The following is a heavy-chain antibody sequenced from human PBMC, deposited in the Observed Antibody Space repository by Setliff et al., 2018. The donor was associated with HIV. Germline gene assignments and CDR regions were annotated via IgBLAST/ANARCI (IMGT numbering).Heavy chain of an antibody. V-gene: IGHV4-59*11. CDR2: IYYSGTT. CDR1: GGSISNQY. CDR3: ARLRVSSSSQTFDH. J-gene: IGHJ4*02. Sequence: SETLSLTCTVSGGSISNQYRSWIRQPQGKGLEWIGYIYYSGTTHYNPSLKSRVAMSVDTSKNQFSLDLTSVTPADTAVYYCARLRVSSSSQTFDHWGQGILVTVSS. D-gene: IGHD6-6*01.